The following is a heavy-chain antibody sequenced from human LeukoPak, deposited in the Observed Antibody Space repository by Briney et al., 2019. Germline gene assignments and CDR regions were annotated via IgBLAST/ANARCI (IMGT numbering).Heavy chain of an antibody. Sequence: SETLSLTCTVSGGSISSYYWSWIRQPPGKGLEWIGYIYYSGSTNYNPSLKSRVTISVDTSKNQFSLKPSSVTAADTAVYYCARVLGYCSSTTSCYFDYWGQGTLVTVSS. CDR1: GGSISSYY. J-gene: IGHJ4*02. CDR2: IYYSGST. D-gene: IGHD2-2*01. CDR3: ARVLGYCSSTTSCYFDY. V-gene: IGHV4-59*01.